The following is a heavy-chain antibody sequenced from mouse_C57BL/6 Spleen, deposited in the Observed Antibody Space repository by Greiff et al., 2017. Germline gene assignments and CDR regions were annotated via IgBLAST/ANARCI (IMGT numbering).Heavy chain of an antibody. CDR2: ISSGSSTI. Sequence: DVKLVESGGGLVKPGGSLKLSCAASGFTFSDYGMHWVRQAPEKGLEWVAYISSGSSTIYYADTVKGRFTISRDNAKNTLFLQMTSRRSEDTAMYYCARNPYYYGSSYFDYGGQGTTLTVSS. CDR1: GFTFSDYG. CDR3: ARNPYYYGSSYFDY. V-gene: IGHV5-17*01. J-gene: IGHJ2*01. D-gene: IGHD1-1*01.